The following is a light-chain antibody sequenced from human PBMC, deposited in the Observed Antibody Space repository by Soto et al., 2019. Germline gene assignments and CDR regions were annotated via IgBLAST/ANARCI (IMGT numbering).Light chain of an antibody. Sequence: EIVLTQSPGTLSLSPGERATLSCRASQSVSSSSLAWYQKKPGQAPRLLIYGASSRATGIPDRFSASGSGTDFTLTISGLEPEDFSFYYCHQYGSSSYTFGQWTKLEIK. CDR3: HQYGSSSYT. J-gene: IGKJ2*01. CDR1: QSVSSSS. CDR2: GAS. V-gene: IGKV3-20*01.